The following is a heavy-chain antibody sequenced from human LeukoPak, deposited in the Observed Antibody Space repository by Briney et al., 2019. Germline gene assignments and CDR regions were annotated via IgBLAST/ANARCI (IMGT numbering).Heavy chain of an antibody. CDR3: VRSQSNGNYYFDH. CDR2: VHYSGSA. CDR1: GASISTYY. J-gene: IGHJ4*02. V-gene: IGHV4-59*01. Sequence: SETLSLTCTVSGASISTYYWCWVRQPPGKGLEWIGYVHYSGSANYSPSLKSRVTMSTDTSKNHFSLKLTSVTTADTAVYFCVRSQSNGNYYFDHWGQGTLVTVSS. D-gene: IGHD1-1*01.